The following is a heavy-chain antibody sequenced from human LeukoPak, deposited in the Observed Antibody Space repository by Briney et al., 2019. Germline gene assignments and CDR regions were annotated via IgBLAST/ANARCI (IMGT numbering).Heavy chain of an antibody. V-gene: IGHV3-30-3*01. CDR2: ISYDGSNK. Sequence: GGYLRLSCAASGFTFSSYAMHWVRQAPGKGREWVAVISYDGSNKYYADSVKGRFTISRDNSKNTLYLQMNSLRGEDTAVYYCARDSTRVVIPYYFDYWGQGTLVTVSS. J-gene: IGHJ4*02. CDR1: GFTFSSYA. D-gene: IGHD3-3*01. CDR3: ARDSTRVVIPYYFDY.